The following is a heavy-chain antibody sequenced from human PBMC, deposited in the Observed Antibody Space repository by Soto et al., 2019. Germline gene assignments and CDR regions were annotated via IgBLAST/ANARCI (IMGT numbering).Heavy chain of an antibody. V-gene: IGHV3-30*04. CDR3: ARDRVCTSATCGEFDYYYCYGMDV. Sequence: XGSLLLSCAASGFSFIDYAMHWVLQAPGKGLEWVAIISYDGNNKYNAGSVKGRFTISRDNSKNTLYLQMNSLRAEDTAVYYCARDRVCTSATCGEFDYYYCYGMDVWGQGPTVTVSS. D-gene: IGHD2-2*01. CDR2: ISYDGNNK. CDR1: GFSFIDYA. J-gene: IGHJ6*02.